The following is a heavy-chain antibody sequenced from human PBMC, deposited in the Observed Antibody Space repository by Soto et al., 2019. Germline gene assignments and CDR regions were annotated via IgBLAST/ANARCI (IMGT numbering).Heavy chain of an antibody. D-gene: IGHD3-10*01. V-gene: IGHV1-69*13. CDR2: IIPIFGTA. Sequence: SVKVSCKASGGTLSSFAFTWVRQARGQGLEWMGRIIPIFGTANYAQQFQGRVTITADESTGTVYMDLRILRSEDTAMYYCATDTSMFRGRIADTPWFDSWGQGTLVTVSS. J-gene: IGHJ5*01. CDR1: GGTLSSFA. CDR3: ATDTSMFRGRIADTPWFDS.